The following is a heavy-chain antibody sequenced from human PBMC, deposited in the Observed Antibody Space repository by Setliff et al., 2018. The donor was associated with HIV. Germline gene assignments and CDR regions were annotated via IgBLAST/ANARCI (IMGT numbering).Heavy chain of an antibody. CDR2: INAGTGNT. Sequence: ASVKVSCKASGYTFTSYAMHWVRQAPGQRLEWVGWINAGTGNTKYSQNFQGRVTFSRDTSASTAYMELSSLRSEDTAVYYCARTVNDYGDYYFGYWGQGTLVTVSS. J-gene: IGHJ4*02. D-gene: IGHD4-17*01. CDR3: ARTVNDYGDYYFGY. V-gene: IGHV1-3*01. CDR1: GYTFTSYA.